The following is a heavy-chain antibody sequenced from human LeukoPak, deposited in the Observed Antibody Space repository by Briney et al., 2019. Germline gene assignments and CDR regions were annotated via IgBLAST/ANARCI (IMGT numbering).Heavy chain of an antibody. CDR3: AKLLFGGYCSRTSCYVSYYYYGMDV. D-gene: IGHD2-2*01. J-gene: IGHJ6*02. V-gene: IGHV3-30*18. CDR1: GFTFSSYS. Sequence: PGGSLRLSCVVSGFTFSSYSFNWVRQAPGKGLEWVAVISYDGSNKYYADSVKGRFTISRDNSKNTLYLQMNSLRAEDTAVYYCAKLLFGGYCSRTSCYVSYYYYGMDVWGQGTTVTVSS. CDR2: ISYDGSNK.